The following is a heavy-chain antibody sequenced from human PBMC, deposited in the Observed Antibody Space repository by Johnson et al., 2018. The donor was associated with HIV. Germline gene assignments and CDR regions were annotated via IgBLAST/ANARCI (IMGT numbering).Heavy chain of an antibody. D-gene: IGHD6-19*01. J-gene: IGHJ3*02. CDR1: GFTVSSNY. V-gene: IGHV3-20*04. CDR3: AKDIGYSSGLGNTAFDM. CDR2: INWNGGST. Sequence: EVQLVESGGGLIQPGGSLRLSCAASGFTVSSNYMSWVRQAPGKGLEWVSDINWNGGSTDYADSVKGRFTISRDNAKSSLFLQMSGLRAGDTALYYCAKDIGYSSGLGNTAFDMWGLGTMVTVSS.